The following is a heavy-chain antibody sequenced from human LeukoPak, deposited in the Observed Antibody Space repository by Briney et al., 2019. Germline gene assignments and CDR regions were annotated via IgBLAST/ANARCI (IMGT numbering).Heavy chain of an antibody. CDR3: SRSLDY. V-gene: IGHV3-7*01. J-gene: IGHJ4*02. Sequence: GGSLRLSCAASGFTFSNYWMDWVRQAPGKGLEWVANIKQDGSEIYYVDSVKGRFTISRDNAKNSLYLQMNSLRAEDTAVYYCSRSLDYWGQGILVTVSS. CDR1: GFTFSNYW. CDR2: IKQDGSEI.